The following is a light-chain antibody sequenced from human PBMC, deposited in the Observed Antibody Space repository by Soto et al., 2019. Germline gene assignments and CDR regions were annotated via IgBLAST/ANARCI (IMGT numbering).Light chain of an antibody. Sequence: DIQMTQSPSILSASVGDRVTITCRASQSISTWLVWYQQKPGTAPKLLIYKASSLESGVPSRFSGSGSGTEFTLTISSLQPDDFASYYCQQYYSFWTFGQGTKVEFK. V-gene: IGKV1-5*03. J-gene: IGKJ1*01. CDR3: QQYYSFWT. CDR2: KAS. CDR1: QSISTW.